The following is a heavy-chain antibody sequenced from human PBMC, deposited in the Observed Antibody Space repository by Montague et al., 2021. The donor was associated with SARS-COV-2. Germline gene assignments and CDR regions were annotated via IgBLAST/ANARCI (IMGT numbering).Heavy chain of an antibody. V-gene: IGHV4-34*01. D-gene: IGHD2-2*01. J-gene: IGHJ5*02. CDR2: INHSGTT. CDR3: ARGGRGSRYHLLSGTWFDP. CDR1: GGSFSGYY. Sequence: SETRSLTCAVYGGSFSGYYWSWIRQSPGKGLEWIGEINHSGTTNXNPSLKSRVIISTDTSKNQFSLKTSSVTAADTAVYYCARGGRGSRYHLLSGTWFDPWGQGTLVTVSS.